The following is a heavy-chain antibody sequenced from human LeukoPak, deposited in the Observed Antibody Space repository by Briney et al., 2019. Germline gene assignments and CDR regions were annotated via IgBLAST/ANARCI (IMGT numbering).Heavy chain of an antibody. D-gene: IGHD3-22*01. CDR1: GFTFSSYA. CDR3: AKDTSIVVVTLSAY. J-gene: IGHJ4*02. Sequence: PGGSLRLSCAASGFTFSSYAMSWVRQAPGKGLEWVSAISGSGGSTYYADSVKGRFTISRDNSKITLYLQMNSLRAEDTAVYYCAKDTSIVVVTLSAYWGQGTLVTVSS. CDR2: ISGSGGST. V-gene: IGHV3-23*01.